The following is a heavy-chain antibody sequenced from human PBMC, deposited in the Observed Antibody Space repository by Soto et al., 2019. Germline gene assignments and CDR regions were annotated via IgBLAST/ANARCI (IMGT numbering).Heavy chain of an antibody. CDR3: ARDLRPRTTGTTSNYFDY. Sequence: ASVKVSCKASGYTFTSYYMHWVRQAPGQGLEWMGIINHSGGSTSYAQKFQGRVTMTRDTSTSTVYMEPSSLRSEDTAVYYCARDLRPRTTGTTSNYFDYWGQGTLVTVSS. V-gene: IGHV1-46*01. D-gene: IGHD1-1*01. CDR2: INHSGGST. CDR1: GYTFTSYY. J-gene: IGHJ4*02.